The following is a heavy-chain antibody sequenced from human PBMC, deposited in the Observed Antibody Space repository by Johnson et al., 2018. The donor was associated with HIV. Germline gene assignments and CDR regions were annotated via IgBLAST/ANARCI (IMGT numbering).Heavy chain of an antibody. CDR2: ISYDGSNK. CDR3: APLGDAFEI. CDR1: GFTFSSYA. Sequence: QVQLVESGGGVVQPGRSLRLSCAASGFTFSSYAMHWVRQAPGKGLEWVAVISYDGSNKYYADSVKGRFTISRDNSKNTLYLQMNSLRAEDTAVYYCAPLGDAFEIWGQGTMVTVSS. J-gene: IGHJ3*02. D-gene: IGHD7-27*01. V-gene: IGHV3-30-3*01.